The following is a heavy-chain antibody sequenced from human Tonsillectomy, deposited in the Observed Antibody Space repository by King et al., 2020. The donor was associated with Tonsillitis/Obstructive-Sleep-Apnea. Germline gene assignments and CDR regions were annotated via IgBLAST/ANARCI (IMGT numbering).Heavy chain of an antibody. CDR3: VKQAGYCSSTSCYDAFDI. D-gene: IGHD2-2*01. J-gene: IGHJ3*02. V-gene: IGHV3-64D*06. CDR2: ISSSGGST. CDR1: GFTLSSYA. Sequence: VQLVESGGGLVQPGGSLRLSCSASGFTLSSYAMHWVRQAPGKGLEYVSAISSSGGSTYYADSVKGRLTISRDNSKNTRYLQMSSLRAEETAVYYLVKQAGYCSSTSCYDAFDIWGQGTMVTVSS.